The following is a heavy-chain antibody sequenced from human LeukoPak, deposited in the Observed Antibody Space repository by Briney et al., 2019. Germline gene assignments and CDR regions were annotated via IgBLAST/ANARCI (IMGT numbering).Heavy chain of an antibody. D-gene: IGHD4/OR15-4a*01. Sequence: QAGGSLRLSCAASGFTFSSFSMNWVRQAPGKGLEWVSFISSGSSTIYYADSVKGRFTIFRDNAKNSVFLQMNSLRAEDTAVYYCARIHGAYPIDYWGQGTLVTVSS. J-gene: IGHJ4*02. CDR2: ISSGSSTI. V-gene: IGHV3-48*01. CDR3: ARIHGAYPIDY. CDR1: GFTFSSFS.